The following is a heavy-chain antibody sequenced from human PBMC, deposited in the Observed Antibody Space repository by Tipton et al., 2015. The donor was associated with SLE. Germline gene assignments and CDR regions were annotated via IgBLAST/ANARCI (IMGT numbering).Heavy chain of an antibody. CDR1: GFTFNSYW. V-gene: IGHV3-74*01. J-gene: IGHJ6*02. Sequence: SLRLSCAASGFTFNSYWMHWVRQAPGKGLVWVSRINSDGRITNYADSVKGRFTISRDNAKNTLWLQMNSLRAEDTAVYYCTRPQQQVDSAWGLNVWGQGTTVPVSS. D-gene: IGHD1/OR15-1a*01. CDR3: TRPQQQVDSAWGLNV. CDR2: INSDGRIT.